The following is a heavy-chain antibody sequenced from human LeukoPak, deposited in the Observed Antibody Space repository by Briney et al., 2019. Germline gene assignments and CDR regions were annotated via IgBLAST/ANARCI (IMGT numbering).Heavy chain of an antibody. CDR3: AKDFYYYDSSGYPDFDY. D-gene: IGHD3-22*01. CDR2: LPYDGSNK. CDR1: GSPFITIA. V-gene: IGHV3-30*18. J-gene: IGHJ4*02. Sequence: PGGPLGPSFEPLGSPFITIAMPGAPKPPARGREWVAVLPYDGSNKYYADSVKGRFTISRDNSKNTLYLQMNSLRAEDTAVYYCAKDFYYYDSSGYPDFDYWGQGTLVTVSS.